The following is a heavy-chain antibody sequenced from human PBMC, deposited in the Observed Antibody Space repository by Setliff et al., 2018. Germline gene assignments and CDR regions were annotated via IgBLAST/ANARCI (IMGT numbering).Heavy chain of an antibody. CDR3: ARCAGGDCYLDAFDI. V-gene: IGHV3-23*01. Sequence: PGGSLRLSCAASGFTFSGYWMSWVRQAPGKGLEWVSRISNSGGSTNYVDSVKGRFTISRDNSKNTLYLQLNSLRAEDTAVYYCARCAGGDCYLDAFDIWGQGTMVTVSS. CDR1: GFTFSGYW. D-gene: IGHD2-21*02. J-gene: IGHJ3*02. CDR2: ISNSGGST.